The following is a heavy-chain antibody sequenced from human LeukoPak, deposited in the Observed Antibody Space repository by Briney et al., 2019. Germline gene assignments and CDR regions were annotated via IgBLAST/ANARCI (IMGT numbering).Heavy chain of an antibody. D-gene: IGHD4-17*01. J-gene: IGHJ4*02. Sequence: SVKVSCKASGGTFSSYAISWMRQAPGQGLEWMGGIIPIFGTANYAQKFQGRVTITADESTSTAYMELSSLRSEDTALYYCARLEITTVTTSDYWGQGTLVTVSS. CDR2: IIPIFGTA. V-gene: IGHV1-69*01. CDR3: ARLEITTVTTSDY. CDR1: GGTFSSYA.